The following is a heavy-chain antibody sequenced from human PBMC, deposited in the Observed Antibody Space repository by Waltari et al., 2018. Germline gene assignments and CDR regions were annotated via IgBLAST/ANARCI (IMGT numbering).Heavy chain of an antibody. CDR1: GFTFSIYW. V-gene: IGHV3-7*01. CDR2: INQDGSEK. CDR3: ARLRGAND. Sequence: EVQLVESGGGLVQPGGSLSRACAASGFTFSIYWMIWVRPAPGEGWGWVANINQDGSEKSYVASVKGRFTISRDNAKQSLYLQMNSLRPDDTAIYYCARLRGANDWGQGTLVTVSS. J-gene: IGHJ4*02. D-gene: IGHD3-10*01.